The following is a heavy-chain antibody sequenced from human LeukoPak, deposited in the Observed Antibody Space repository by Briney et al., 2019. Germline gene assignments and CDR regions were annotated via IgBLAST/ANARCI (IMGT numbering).Heavy chain of an antibody. CDR2: IYYSGST. CDR1: GGSSSSYY. Sequence: SETLSLTCTVSGGSSSSYYWSWIRKPPGQGLEWIGYIYYSGSTNYTPSLKSLLTISIDPSKNQFSLKLSSATAADTAVYYCARHSGAGTGFVYWSQGTLVTVSS. D-gene: IGHD6-19*01. V-gene: IGHV4-59*08. CDR3: ARHSGAGTGFVY. J-gene: IGHJ4*02.